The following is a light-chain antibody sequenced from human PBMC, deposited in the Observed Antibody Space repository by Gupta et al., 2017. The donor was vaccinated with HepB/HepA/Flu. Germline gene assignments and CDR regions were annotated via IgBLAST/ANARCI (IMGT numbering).Light chain of an antibody. V-gene: IGLV3-1*01. CDR1: EMRNKY. CDR2: QDT. Sequence: SYELTQPPSVSVSPGQTASITCPGEEMRNKYVWWYQQKPGQSPVLLIHQDTKRPSGIPERFSGSNSGNTATLTISGTQAIDEADYYCQAWDSNTMVFGGGTELTVL. CDR3: QAWDSNTMV. J-gene: IGLJ2*01.